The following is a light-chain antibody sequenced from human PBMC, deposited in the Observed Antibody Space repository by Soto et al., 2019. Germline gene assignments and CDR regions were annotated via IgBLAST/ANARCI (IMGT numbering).Light chain of an antibody. CDR2: STN. Sequence: QAVVTQEPSVSVSPGGTATLTCGLSSGAVTTTHYPSWYQQTPDQDPRTLIYSTNTRSSGVPDGFSGSILWNKAVVTITWALADDEADYYCVLHVLSGIWMLGGGTKLTVL. CDR1: SGAVTTTHY. V-gene: IGLV8-61*01. J-gene: IGLJ3*02. CDR3: VLHVLSGIWM.